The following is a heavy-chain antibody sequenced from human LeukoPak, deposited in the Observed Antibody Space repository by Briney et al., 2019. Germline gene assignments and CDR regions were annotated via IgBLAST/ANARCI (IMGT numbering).Heavy chain of an antibody. V-gene: IGHV3-23*01. CDR3: AKASQSFWSGPDFDY. D-gene: IGHD3-3*01. Sequence: AGGSLGLTCVASGFTFNTYAMTWVGQAPGKGLERVAAIGGSGSITYYTDSVKGRFTISRDNSKNTLYLQMNILRAEDTAVYYCAKASQSFWSGPDFDYWGQGTLVTVSS. CDR2: IGGSGSIT. J-gene: IGHJ4*02. CDR1: GFTFNTYA.